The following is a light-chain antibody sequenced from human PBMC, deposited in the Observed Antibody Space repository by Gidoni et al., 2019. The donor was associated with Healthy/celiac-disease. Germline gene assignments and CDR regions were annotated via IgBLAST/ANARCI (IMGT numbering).Light chain of an antibody. CDR1: SSDVGGYNY. J-gene: IGLJ1*01. Sequence: QSALTPPASVSGSPGQSITISCTGTSSDVGGYNYVSWYQQHPGKAHKLMIYDVSNRPSGVSNRFSGSKSGNTASLTISGLQAEDEADYYCSSYTSSSTLYVFGTGTKITVL. CDR3: SSYTSSSTLYV. CDR2: DVS. V-gene: IGLV2-14*03.